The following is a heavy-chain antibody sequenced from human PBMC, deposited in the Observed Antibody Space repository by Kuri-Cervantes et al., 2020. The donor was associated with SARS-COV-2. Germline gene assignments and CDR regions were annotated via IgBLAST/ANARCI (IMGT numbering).Heavy chain of an antibody. CDR1: GYTFTGYY. CDR3: ARDADSSSWYPGAFDI. J-gene: IGHJ3*02. CDR2: INPNSGGT. D-gene: IGHD6-13*01. V-gene: IGHV1-2*06. Sequence: ASVKVSCKASGYTFTGYYMHWVRQAPGQGLEWMGRINPNSGGTNYAQKFQGRVTMTRDTSISTAYMELSRLRSDDTAMYYCARDADSSSWYPGAFDIWGQGTMVTVSS.